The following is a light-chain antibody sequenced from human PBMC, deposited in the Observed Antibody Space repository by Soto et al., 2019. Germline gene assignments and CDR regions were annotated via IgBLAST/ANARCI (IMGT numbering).Light chain of an antibody. J-gene: IGKJ4*01. V-gene: IGKV3-15*01. Sequence: EIVMTQSPATLSVSPGESATLSCRASQSVSSKLAWYQQKPGQTPKLLIYVASTRATGIPARFSGSGSGTEFTLTMSSLQSEDFADYYCQQYNVWPLTFGGGTKVEFK. CDR1: QSVSSK. CDR3: QQYNVWPLT. CDR2: VAS.